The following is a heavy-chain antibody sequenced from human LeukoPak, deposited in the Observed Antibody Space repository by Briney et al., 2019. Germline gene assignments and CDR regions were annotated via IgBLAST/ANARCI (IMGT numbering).Heavy chain of an antibody. J-gene: IGHJ6*02. V-gene: IGHV3-74*01. CDR2: ISTDGKST. D-gene: IGHD2-2*01. Sequence: GGSLRLSCVASGFTFSNYWMLWVRHAPGKGLMWVSLISTDGKSTRYAESVKGRFTISRDDAKNALYLQMDILRVEDTALYFCVRDYQFIQEVWGQGTTVTVSS. CDR1: GFTFSNYW. CDR3: VRDYQFIQEV.